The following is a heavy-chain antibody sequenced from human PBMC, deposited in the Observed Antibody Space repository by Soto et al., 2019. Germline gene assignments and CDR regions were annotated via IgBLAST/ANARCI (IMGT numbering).Heavy chain of an antibody. Sequence: PSETLSLTCTVSGGSISSYYWSWIRQPPGKGLEWIGYIYYSGSTNYNPSLKSRVTISVDTSKNQFSLKLSSVTAADTAVYYCARSTYYYASDWFDPWGQGTLVTVSS. CDR3: ARSTYYYASDWFDP. J-gene: IGHJ5*02. V-gene: IGHV4-59*01. CDR1: GGSISSYY. D-gene: IGHD3-22*01. CDR2: IYYSGST.